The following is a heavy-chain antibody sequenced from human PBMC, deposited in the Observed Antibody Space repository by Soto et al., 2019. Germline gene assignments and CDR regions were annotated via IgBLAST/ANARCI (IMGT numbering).Heavy chain of an antibody. J-gene: IGHJ6*02. V-gene: IGHV1-69*13. CDR3: ARMGQGYSNYYGMDV. D-gene: IGHD4-4*01. Sequence: SVKVSCKASGGTFSSYAISWVRQAPGQGLEWMGGIIPIFGTANYAQKFQGRVTITADESTSTAYMELSSLRSEDTAVYYCARMGQGYSNYYGMDVWGQGTTVTVSS. CDR2: IIPIFGTA. CDR1: GGTFSSYA.